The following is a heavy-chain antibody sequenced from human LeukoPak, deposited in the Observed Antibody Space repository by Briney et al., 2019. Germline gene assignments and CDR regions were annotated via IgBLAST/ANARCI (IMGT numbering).Heavy chain of an antibody. CDR1: GFTFSSYA. Sequence: GGSLRLSCAASGFTFSSYAMNWVRQAPGKGLEWVSIIYGGGSTYFVDSVKGRFTISRDNSKNTLYLQMNSLRAEDAAVYYCARVMAGTDDVFDIWGQGTVVTVSS. D-gene: IGHD6-19*01. CDR3: ARVMAGTDDVFDI. J-gene: IGHJ3*02. V-gene: IGHV3-66*01. CDR2: IYGGGST.